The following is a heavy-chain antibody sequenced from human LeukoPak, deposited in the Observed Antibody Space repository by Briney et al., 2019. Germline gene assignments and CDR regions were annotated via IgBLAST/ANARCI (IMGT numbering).Heavy chain of an antibody. Sequence: PSQTLSLTCAVSGVSISSGGYSWSWIRQPPGKGLEWIGYIYYSGSTYYNPSLKSRVTISVDTSKNQFSLKLSSVTAADTAVYYCARFYYVNAFDIWGQGTMVTVSS. CDR2: IYYSGST. D-gene: IGHD3-10*02. J-gene: IGHJ3*02. CDR3: ARFYYVNAFDI. V-gene: IGHV4-30-4*07. CDR1: GVSISSGGYS.